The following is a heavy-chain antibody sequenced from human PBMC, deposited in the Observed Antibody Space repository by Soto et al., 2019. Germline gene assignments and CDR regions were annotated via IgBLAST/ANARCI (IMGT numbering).Heavy chain of an antibody. V-gene: IGHV1-3*04. J-gene: IGHJ5*02. Sequence: QVPLVQSGAEVRKPGASVKVSCKASGYYFTNYVIHWVRQAPGQRLEWMGWINTGNGNSKYSQKLQDRVIITRDTSASAAFMELSRLTSEDTAIYYCARDQKDSVRKTRWFYPWGQGTPVTVSS. CDR3: ARDQKDSVRKTRWFYP. CDR2: INTGNGNS. CDR1: GYYFTNYV. D-gene: IGHD2-15*01.